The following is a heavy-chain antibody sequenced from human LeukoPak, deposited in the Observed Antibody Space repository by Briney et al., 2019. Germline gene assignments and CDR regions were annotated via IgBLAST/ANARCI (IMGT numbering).Heavy chain of an antibody. J-gene: IGHJ3*02. V-gene: IGHV4-59*12. CDR3: ARVWGPMIVGAFDI. CDR1: GGSISGYY. Sequence: SETLSLICTVSGGSISGYYWSWIRQPPGKGLEWIGNIYYSGGNKYNPSLKSRVTISVDTSKNQFSLKLSSVTAADTAVYYCARVWGPMIVGAFDIWGQGTMVTVSS. D-gene: IGHD3-22*01. CDR2: IYYSGGN.